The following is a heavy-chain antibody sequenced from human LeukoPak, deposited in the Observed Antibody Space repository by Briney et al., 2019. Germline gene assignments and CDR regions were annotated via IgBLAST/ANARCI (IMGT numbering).Heavy chain of an antibody. CDR1: GGSFSGYY. J-gene: IGHJ5*02. Sequence: SETLSLTCAVYGGSFSGYYWSWIRQPPGKGLEWIGEINHSGSTNYNPSLKSRVTISVDTSKNQFSLKLSSVTAADTAIYYCARPLHCSSTTCYDWFDPWGQGTLVTVSS. CDR2: INHSGST. V-gene: IGHV4-34*01. CDR3: ARPLHCSSTTCYDWFDP. D-gene: IGHD2-2*01.